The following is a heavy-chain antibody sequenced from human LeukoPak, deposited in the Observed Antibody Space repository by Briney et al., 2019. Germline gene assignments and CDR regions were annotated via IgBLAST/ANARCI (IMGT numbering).Heavy chain of an antibody. D-gene: IGHD2-21*02. Sequence: ASVKVSCKASGYTFTSYGISWVRQAPGQGLEWMGWISAYNGNTNYAQKFQGRVTMTTDTSTSTAYMELRSLRSDDTAVYYCARDGIVVVTAGHYYFGMDVWGQGTTATVSS. J-gene: IGHJ6*02. V-gene: IGHV1-18*01. CDR3: ARDGIVVVTAGHYYFGMDV. CDR1: GYTFTSYG. CDR2: ISAYNGNT.